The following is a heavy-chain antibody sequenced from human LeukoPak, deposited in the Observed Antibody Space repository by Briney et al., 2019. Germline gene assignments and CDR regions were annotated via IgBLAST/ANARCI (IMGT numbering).Heavy chain of an antibody. CDR2: ISSSGSTI. Sequence: GGSLRLSCAASGFTFSSYEMNWVRQAPGKGLEWVSYISSSGSTIYYADSVKGRFTISRDNAKNSLYLQMNSLRAEDTAVYYCARFQWLVPFDYWGQGTLVTASS. CDR3: ARFQWLVPFDY. V-gene: IGHV3-48*03. J-gene: IGHJ4*02. D-gene: IGHD6-19*01. CDR1: GFTFSSYE.